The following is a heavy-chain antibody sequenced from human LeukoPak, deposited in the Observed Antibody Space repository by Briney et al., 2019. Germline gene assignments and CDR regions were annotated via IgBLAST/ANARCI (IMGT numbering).Heavy chain of an antibody. CDR3: ARDVPNNWGLGY. CDR2: ISYDGSNK. CDR1: GFTFSSYA. V-gene: IGHV3-30*14. D-gene: IGHD7-27*01. Sequence: PGGSLRLSCAASGFTFSSYAMHWVRQAPGEGLEWVAVISYDGSNKYYADSVKGRFTVSRDNSKNTLYIQMNSLRAEDTAMYYCARDVPNNWGLGYWGQGTLVTVSS. J-gene: IGHJ4*02.